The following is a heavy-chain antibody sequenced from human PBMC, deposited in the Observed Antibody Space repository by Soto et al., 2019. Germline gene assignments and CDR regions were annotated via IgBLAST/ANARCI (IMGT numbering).Heavy chain of an antibody. D-gene: IGHD6-13*01. CDR2: IIPIFGTA. Sequence: GASVKVSCKASGGTFSSYAISWVRQAPGQGLEWMGGIIPIFGTANYAQKFQGRVTITADKSTSTAYMELSSLRSEDTAVYYCARKQQQLVHNAFDIWGQGTTVTVSS. J-gene: IGHJ3*02. V-gene: IGHV1-69*06. CDR3: ARKQQQLVHNAFDI. CDR1: GGTFSSYA.